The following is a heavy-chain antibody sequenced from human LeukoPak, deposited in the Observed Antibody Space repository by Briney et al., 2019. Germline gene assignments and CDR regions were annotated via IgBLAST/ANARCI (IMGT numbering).Heavy chain of an antibody. CDR3: AKGAVVGTGYYYYYYMDV. Sequence: GGSLRLSCAASGFTFSSYGMHWVRQAPGKGLEWVAVISYDGSNKYYADSVKGRFTISRDNSKNTLYLQMNSLRAEDTAVYYCAKGAVVGTGYYYYYYMDVWGKGTTVTVSS. V-gene: IGHV3-30*18. J-gene: IGHJ6*03. D-gene: IGHD2-2*01. CDR2: ISYDGSNK. CDR1: GFTFSSYG.